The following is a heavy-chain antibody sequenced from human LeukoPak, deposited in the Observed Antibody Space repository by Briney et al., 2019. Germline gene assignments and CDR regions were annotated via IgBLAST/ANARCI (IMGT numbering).Heavy chain of an antibody. CDR1: GYNFSRYW. Sequence: GESLKISCKGSGYNFSRYWIGWVRQMPGRGLEWVGVIYPGDSHAIYSPSFQGQVTISADKSISTAYLEWGGLTTSDTAMYYCARLLDHYDSNPFDIWGQGTMVTVSS. J-gene: IGHJ3*02. D-gene: IGHD3-22*01. V-gene: IGHV5-51*01. CDR2: IYPGDSHA. CDR3: ARLLDHYDSNPFDI.